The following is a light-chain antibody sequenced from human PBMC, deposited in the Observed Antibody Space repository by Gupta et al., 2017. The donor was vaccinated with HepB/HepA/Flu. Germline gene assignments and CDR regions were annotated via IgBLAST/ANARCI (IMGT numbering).Light chain of an antibody. CDR2: AAS. CDR3: QQSYSTPHT. V-gene: IGKV1-39*01. CDR1: QSISSS. J-gene: IGKJ2*01. Sequence: DIQMTQSPSSLSASVGDRVTITCRASQSISSSLNWYQQKPGKAPNLLIYAASSLQSGVPSRFSGSGSGTDFTLTISSLQPEDFVTYYCQQSYSTPHTFGQGTKLEIK.